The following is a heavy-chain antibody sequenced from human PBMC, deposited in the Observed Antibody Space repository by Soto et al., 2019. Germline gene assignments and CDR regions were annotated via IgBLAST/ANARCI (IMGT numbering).Heavy chain of an antibody. CDR2: INHSGST. V-gene: IGHV4-34*01. Sequence: SETLSLTCAVYGGSFSGYYWSWIRQPPGKGLEWIGEINHSGSTNYNPSLKSRVTISVDTSKNQFSLKLSSVTAADTAVYYCARVLGYYMDVWGKGTTVTVSS. CDR3: ARVLGYYMDV. CDR1: GGSFSGYY. J-gene: IGHJ6*03.